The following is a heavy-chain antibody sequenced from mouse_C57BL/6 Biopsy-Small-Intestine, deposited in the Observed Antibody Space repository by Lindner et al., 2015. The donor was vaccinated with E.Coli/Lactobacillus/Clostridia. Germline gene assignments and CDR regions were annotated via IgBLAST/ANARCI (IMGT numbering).Heavy chain of an antibody. CDR1: GFTFSSYT. Sequence: VQLQEVWGGLVKTGGSLKLSCAASGFTFSSYTMSWVRQTPEKRLEWVATISGGGGNTYYPDSVKGRFTISRDNAKNILYLQMSSLRSEDTALYYCAREAIYYDSDDGFAYWGQGTLVTVSA. V-gene: IGHV5-9*01. CDR3: AREAIYYDSDDGFAY. J-gene: IGHJ3*01. D-gene: IGHD2-4*01. CDR2: ISGGGGNT.